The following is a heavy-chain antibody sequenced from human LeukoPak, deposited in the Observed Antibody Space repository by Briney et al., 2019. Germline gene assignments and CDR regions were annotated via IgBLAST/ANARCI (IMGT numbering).Heavy chain of an antibody. J-gene: IGHJ4*02. CDR1: GFTFSDYY. CDR3: ASYYDSSGYYYGYFDY. CDR2: ISSSGSTI. Sequence: PGGSLRLSCAASGFTFSDYYMSWIRQAPGKGLEWVSYISSSGSTIYYADSVKGRFTISRDNAKNSLYLQMNSLRAEDTAVYYCASYYDSSGYYYGYFDYWGQGTLVTVSS. V-gene: IGHV3-11*01. D-gene: IGHD3-22*01.